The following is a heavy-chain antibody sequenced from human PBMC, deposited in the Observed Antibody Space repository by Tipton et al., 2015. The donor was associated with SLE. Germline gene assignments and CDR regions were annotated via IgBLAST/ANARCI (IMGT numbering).Heavy chain of an antibody. CDR3: ASEGLIVVVDAFDI. V-gene: IGHV4-34*01. CDR2: INHSGST. J-gene: IGHJ3*02. CDR1: GGSFSGYY. Sequence: TLSLTCAVYGGSFSGYYWSWIRQPPGKGLEWIGEINHSGSTNYNPSLKSRVTISVDTSKNQFSLKLSSVTAADTAVYYCASEGLIVVVDAFDIWGQGTMVTVSS. D-gene: IGHD3-22*01.